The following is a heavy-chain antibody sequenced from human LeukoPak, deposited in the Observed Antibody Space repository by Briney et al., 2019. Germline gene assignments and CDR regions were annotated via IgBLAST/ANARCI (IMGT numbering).Heavy chain of an antibody. J-gene: IGHJ4*01. D-gene: IGHD1-26*01. V-gene: IGHV3-30-3*01. CDR3: AIGLVGGSQRGYFDD. CDR2: ISSDENTK. CDR1: GFTFSCCA. Sequence: SGGSLRLSCAASGFTFSCCAIHWVRQAPGRGLEWVAVISSDENTKFYADSVKGRFTVYRDNSKNTLYLQTNSLRTDDTAVYYCAIGLVGGSQRGYFDDWGHGALVTVSS.